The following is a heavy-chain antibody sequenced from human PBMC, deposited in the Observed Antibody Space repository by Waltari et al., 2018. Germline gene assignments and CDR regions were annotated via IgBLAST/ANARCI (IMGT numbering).Heavy chain of an antibody. CDR1: GFTFSSYG. V-gene: IGHV3-30*03. CDR2: ISYDGSNK. CDR3: ARGSYYYYYYGMDV. Sequence: QVQLVESGGGVVQPGRSLRLSCAASGFTFSSYGMHWVRQAPGKGLEGVAVISYDGSNKYYADSGKGRFTISRDNSKNTLYLQMNSLRAEDTAVYYCARGSYYYYYYGMDVWGQGTTVTVSS. J-gene: IGHJ6*02.